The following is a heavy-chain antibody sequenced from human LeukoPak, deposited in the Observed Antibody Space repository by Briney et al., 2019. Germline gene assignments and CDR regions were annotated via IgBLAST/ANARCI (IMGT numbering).Heavy chain of an antibody. J-gene: IGHJ4*02. CDR2: IGSSGGST. CDR3: VRDLGGRSGH. D-gene: IGHD1-26*01. Sequence: PGGSLRLSCAASGFTFSSYDMSWVRQAPGKGLEWVSVIGSSGGSTYYADSVKGRFTISRDNAKNTLYLQMNSLRAEDTAVYYCVRDLGGRSGHWGQGTLVTVSS. V-gene: IGHV3-23*01. CDR1: GFTFSSYD.